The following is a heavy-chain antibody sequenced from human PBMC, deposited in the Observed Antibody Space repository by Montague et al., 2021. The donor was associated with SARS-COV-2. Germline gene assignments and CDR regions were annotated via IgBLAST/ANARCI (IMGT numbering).Heavy chain of an antibody. J-gene: IGHJ4*02. Sequence: SHTLSLTCQVSGVGITSGEYFWTWIRQPPGKGPEWIGNIYSNGVTYHNPSLNSRPTMSTDTSTNQLSLTLTSVTAADTAVYYCARGVMTSVAGFDSWGQGTLVAVSS. D-gene: IGHD4-23*01. CDR1: GVGITSGEYF. V-gene: IGHV4-30-4*01. CDR2: IYSNGVT. CDR3: ARGVMTSVAGFDS.